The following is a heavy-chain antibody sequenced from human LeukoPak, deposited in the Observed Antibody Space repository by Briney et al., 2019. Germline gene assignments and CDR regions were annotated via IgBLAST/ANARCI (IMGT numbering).Heavy chain of an antibody. D-gene: IGHD2-2*01. CDR3: ARDIVVVPAATDY. CDR2: INPNSGGT. J-gene: IGHJ4*02. Sequence: ASVKVSCKASGYTFTGYYMHWVRQAPGQGLEWMGWINPNSGGTNYAQKFQGRVTMTRDTSISTAYMELSRLRSDATAVYYCARDIVVVPAATDYWGQGTLVTVSS. V-gene: IGHV1-2*02. CDR1: GYTFTGYY.